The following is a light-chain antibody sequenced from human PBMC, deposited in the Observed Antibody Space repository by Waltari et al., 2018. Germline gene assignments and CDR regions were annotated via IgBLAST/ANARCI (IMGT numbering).Light chain of an antibody. CDR2: WAS. Sequence: DIVMTQSPDSLAVSLGERATITCKSGQILLFNANNKNYLAWFQQKPGQPPKRLIYWASTRESGVPDRFRDSGSGTDFTLTISSLQPADVAVYYCQQYLDTPSFGPGTRVEIK. V-gene: IGKV4-1*01. CDR1: QILLFNANNKNY. CDR3: QQYLDTPS. J-gene: IGKJ3*01.